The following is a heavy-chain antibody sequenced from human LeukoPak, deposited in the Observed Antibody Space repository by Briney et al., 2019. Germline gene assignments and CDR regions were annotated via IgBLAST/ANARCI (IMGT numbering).Heavy chain of an antibody. J-gene: IGHJ6*03. V-gene: IGHV4-59*12. CDR2: IYYSGST. D-gene: IGHD3-10*01. Sequence: SETLSLTCTVSGGSISSYYWSWIRQPPGKGLEWIGYIYYSGSTNYNPSLKSRVTISVDTSKNQFSLKLSSVTAADTAVYYCARDYYYGSGSPWETIDYYYYYYMDVWGKGTTVTISS. CDR3: ARDYYYGSGSPWETIDYYYYYYMDV. CDR1: GGSISSYY.